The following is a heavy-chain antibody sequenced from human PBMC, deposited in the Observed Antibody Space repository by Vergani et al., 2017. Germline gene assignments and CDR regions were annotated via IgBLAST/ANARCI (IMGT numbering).Heavy chain of an antibody. CDR3: ALAESSTSCINSVCITPETGSWFDP. V-gene: IGHV1-45*02. CDR1: GGTFSSYA. D-gene: IGHD2-2*01. CDR2: ITPFNGNT. J-gene: IGHJ5*02. Sequence: QVQLVQSGAEVKKTGSSVKVSCKASGGTFSSYAISWVRQAPGQGLEWMGWITPFNGNTNYAQKFQDRVTITRDRSMSTAYMELSSLRSEDTAMYYCALAESSTSCINSVCITPETGSWFDPWGQGTLVTVSS.